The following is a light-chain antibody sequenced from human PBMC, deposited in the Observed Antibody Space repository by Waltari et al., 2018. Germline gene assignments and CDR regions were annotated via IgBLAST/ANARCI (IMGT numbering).Light chain of an antibody. Sequence: DVVMTQSPLSLPVTLGQPASISCRSSQSLVHRDGNTYLNWFHQRPGQSPRRLIYKVSNRDSGVPDRFSGSGSGTDFTLKISRVEAEDVGVYYCMQGTHWPIHFGPGTKVDIK. CDR1: QSLVHRDGNTY. J-gene: IGKJ3*01. CDR3: MQGTHWPIH. CDR2: KVS. V-gene: IGKV2-30*02.